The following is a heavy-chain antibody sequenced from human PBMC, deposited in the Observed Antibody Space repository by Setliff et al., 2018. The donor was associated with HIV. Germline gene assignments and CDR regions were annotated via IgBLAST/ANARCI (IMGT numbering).Heavy chain of an antibody. Sequence: PSETLSLTCTVSGGSIRGHYWSWIRQPPGKGLEWIGSFYHTGSTHYNPSLKSRTTMSLDTSRNQVSLTLSSVSAADTAVYYCARDQGLELRGDYYYYGMDVWGQGTTVTVS. V-gene: IGHV4-59*11. J-gene: IGHJ6*02. CDR1: GGSIRGHY. D-gene: IGHD1-7*01. CDR3: ARDQGLELRGDYYYYGMDV. CDR2: FYHTGST.